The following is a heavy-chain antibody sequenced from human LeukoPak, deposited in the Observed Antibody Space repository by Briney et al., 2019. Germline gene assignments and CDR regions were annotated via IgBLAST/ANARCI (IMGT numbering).Heavy chain of an antibody. CDR3: ASTTTVTLVH. D-gene: IGHD4-17*01. Sequence: GGSLRLSCAASGFTFDDYAMHWVRQAPGKGLEWVSGISWNSGSIGYADSVKGRFTISRDNAKNSLYLQMNSLRAEDTAVYYCASTTTVTLVHWGQGTLVTVSS. CDR1: GFTFDDYA. CDR2: ISWNSGSI. V-gene: IGHV3-9*01. J-gene: IGHJ4*02.